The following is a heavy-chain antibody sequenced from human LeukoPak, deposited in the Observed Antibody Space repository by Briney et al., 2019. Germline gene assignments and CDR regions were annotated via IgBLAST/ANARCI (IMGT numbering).Heavy chain of an antibody. CDR2: ISWDGGST. J-gene: IGHJ4*02. CDR3: ASSPYYDILTGYYGGFAY. CDR1: GFTFDDYT. V-gene: IGHV3-43*01. D-gene: IGHD3-9*01. Sequence: PGGSLRLSCAASGFTFDDYTMHWVRQAPGKGLGWVSLISWDGGSTYYADSVKGRFTISRDNSKDSLYLQMNSLRTEDTALYYCASSPYYDILTGYYGGFAYWGQGTLVTVSS.